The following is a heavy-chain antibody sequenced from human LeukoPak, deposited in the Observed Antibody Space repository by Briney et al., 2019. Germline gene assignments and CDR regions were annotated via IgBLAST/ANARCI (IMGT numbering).Heavy chain of an antibody. D-gene: IGHD4/OR15-4a*01. CDR1: GGSISTYY. J-gene: IGHJ6*02. CDR2: IYFSGAT. V-gene: IGHV4-59*01. CDR3: AREDPQTKVPEGLDV. Sequence: PSETLSPTCTVSGGSISTYYWSWIRQSPGKGLEWIGYIYFSGATNYNPSLKSRVTISVDTSKNQFSLKLSSVTAADTAVYYCAREDPQTKVPEGLDVWGQGTTVTVSS.